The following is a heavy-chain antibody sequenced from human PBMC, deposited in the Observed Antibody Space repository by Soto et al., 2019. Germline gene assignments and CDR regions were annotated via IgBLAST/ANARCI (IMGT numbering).Heavy chain of an antibody. Sequence: QVQLQESGPGLVKPSETLSLTCTVSGGSISSYYWSWIRQPPGKGLEWIGYIYYSGSTNYNPSLKSRVTISVDTSKNPFSLKLSSVTAADTAVYYCARAVIAAAGSYYYYGMDVWGQGTTVTVSS. J-gene: IGHJ6*02. D-gene: IGHD6-13*01. V-gene: IGHV4-59*01. CDR3: ARAVIAAAGSYYYYGMDV. CDR2: IYYSGST. CDR1: GGSISSYY.